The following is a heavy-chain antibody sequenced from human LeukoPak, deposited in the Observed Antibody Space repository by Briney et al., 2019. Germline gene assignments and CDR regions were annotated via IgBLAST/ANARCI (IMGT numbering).Heavy chain of an antibody. CDR2: IYTSGST. V-gene: IGHV4-4*07. Sequence: SETLSLTCTVSGGSISSYYWSWIRQPAGKGLEWIGRIYTSGSTNYNPSLKSRVTMSVDTSKNQFSLKLSSVTAADTAVYYCARGRTGTNDGYYYYYMDVWGKGTTVTVSS. D-gene: IGHD1-1*01. CDR3: ARGRTGTNDGYYYYYMDV. CDR1: GGSISSYY. J-gene: IGHJ6*03.